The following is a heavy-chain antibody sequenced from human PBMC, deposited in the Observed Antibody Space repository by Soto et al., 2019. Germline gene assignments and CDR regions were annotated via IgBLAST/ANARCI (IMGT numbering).Heavy chain of an antibody. CDR3: AGFKEGKIVGLRWLDP. CDR1: GVDFRGSY. J-gene: IGHJ5*02. D-gene: IGHD3-16*02. V-gene: IGHV3-11*01. Sequence: GSLRLSCVGSGVDFRGSYMNWIRQAPGKGLEWISYISDTGRTIHYADSVKGRFVISRDNSRDSLYLQMNDLRADDTAIYYCAGFKEGKIVGLRWLDPWGQGTRVTVSS. CDR2: ISDTGRTI.